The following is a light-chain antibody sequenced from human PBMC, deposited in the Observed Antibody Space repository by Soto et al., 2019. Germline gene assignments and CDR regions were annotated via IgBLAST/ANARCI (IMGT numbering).Light chain of an antibody. V-gene: IGKV3-15*01. CDR2: GAS. J-gene: IGKJ1*01. Sequence: EIVMTQSPATLSVSPGESATLSCRASQSVSSNLAWYQQKPGQAPRLLIYGASTRAAGVPARFSGSGSGTEFTLTISSLQSEDFAVYYCQQYNNWWTFGQGTKADIK. CDR3: QQYNNWWT. CDR1: QSVSSN.